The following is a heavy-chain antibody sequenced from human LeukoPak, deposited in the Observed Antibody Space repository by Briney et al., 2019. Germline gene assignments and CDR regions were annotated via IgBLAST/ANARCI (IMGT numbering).Heavy chain of an antibody. V-gene: IGHV3-23*01. D-gene: IGHD3-3*01. J-gene: IGHJ6*02. Sequence: SGGSLRLSCAASGFTFSSYAMSWVRQAPGKGLEWVSAISGSGGSTYYADSVKGRFTISRDNSKSTLYLQMNSLRAEDTAVYYCAKDNYDFWSGYGSYYYGMDVWGQGTTVTVSS. CDR3: AKDNYDFWSGYGSYYYGMDV. CDR1: GFTFSSYA. CDR2: ISGSGGST.